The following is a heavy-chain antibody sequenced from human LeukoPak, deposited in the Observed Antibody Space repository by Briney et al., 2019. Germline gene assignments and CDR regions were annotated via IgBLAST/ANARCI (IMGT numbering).Heavy chain of an antibody. J-gene: IGHJ4*02. D-gene: IGHD2-8*01. CDR1: GFTFSSSW. CDR2: IKTDGSTT. Sequence: RGSLRLSCAVSGFTFSSSWMHWVRQAPGKGLVWVSHIKTDGSTTAYADSVKGRFTTSRDNAKNTLYLQMYSLRAEDTGVYYCASVPRLCTNGVCFDYWGQGTLVTVSS. CDR3: ASVPRLCTNGVCFDY. V-gene: IGHV3-74*01.